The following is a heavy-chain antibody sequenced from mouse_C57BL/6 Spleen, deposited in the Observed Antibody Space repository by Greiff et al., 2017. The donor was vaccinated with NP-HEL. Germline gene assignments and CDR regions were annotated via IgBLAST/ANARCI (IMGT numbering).Heavy chain of an antibody. Sequence: QVQLKESGPELVKPGASVKISCKASGYAFSSSWMNWVKQRPGKGLEWIGRIYPGDGDTNYNGKFKGKATLTADKSSSTAYMQLSSLTSEDSAVYFCAHYYGSSPWYFDVWGTGTTVTVSS. CDR2: IYPGDGDT. CDR1: GYAFSSSW. CDR3: AHYYGSSPWYFDV. D-gene: IGHD1-1*01. V-gene: IGHV1-82*01. J-gene: IGHJ1*03.